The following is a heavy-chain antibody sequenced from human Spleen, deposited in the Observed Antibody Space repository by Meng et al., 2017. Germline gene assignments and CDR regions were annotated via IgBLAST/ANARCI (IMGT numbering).Heavy chain of an antibody. J-gene: IGHJ5*02. Sequence: GESLKISCKVSGYVFTSYWIGWVRQMPGKGLEWMGMIYPTDSDTRYSPSFQGQVTISADKSISTAYLQWSSLKASDTAVYYCARLSGSFYNANWFDPWGQGTLVTVSS. CDR3: ARLSGSFYNANWFDP. V-gene: IGHV5-51*01. D-gene: IGHD1-26*01. CDR2: IYPTDSDT. CDR1: GYVFTSYW.